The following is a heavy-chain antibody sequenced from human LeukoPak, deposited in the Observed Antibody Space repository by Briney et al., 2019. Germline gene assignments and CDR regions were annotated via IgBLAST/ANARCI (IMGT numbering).Heavy chain of an antibody. CDR3: TEMATIHESDY. CDR1: GFTFSGSA. J-gene: IGHJ4*02. D-gene: IGHD5-24*01. V-gene: IGHV3-73*01. Sequence: GGSLRLSCAASGFTFSGSAMHWVRQASGKGLEWVGRIRSKANSYATAYAASVKGRFTISRDDSKNTAYLQMNSLKTEDTAVYYCTEMATIHESDYGGQGTLVTVSS. CDR2: IRSKANSYAT.